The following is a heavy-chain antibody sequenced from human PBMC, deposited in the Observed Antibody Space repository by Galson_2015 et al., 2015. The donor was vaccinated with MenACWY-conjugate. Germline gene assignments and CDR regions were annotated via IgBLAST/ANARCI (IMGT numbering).Heavy chain of an antibody. D-gene: IGHD7-27*01. CDR3: AIIPTWGSSFGYSDY. J-gene: IGHJ4*02. Sequence: SETLSLTCTVSGGSISSPYWSWFRQPPGKGLEWIAYIRDTGSLKDNPSLKSRVTMSANKSNNQFSLRLISVTAADTAIYYCAIIPTWGSSFGYSDYWGQGILVAVSS. CDR1: GGSISSPY. V-gene: IGHV4-59*08. CDR2: IRDTGSL.